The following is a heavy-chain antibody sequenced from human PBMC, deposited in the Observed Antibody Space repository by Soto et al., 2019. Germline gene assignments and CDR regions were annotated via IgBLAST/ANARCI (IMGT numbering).Heavy chain of an antibody. CDR2: VYVTGTGT. CDR1: GYPFTTYH. Sequence: ASVKVSCKASGYPFTTYHLHWVRQAPGQGLEWMGIVYVTGTGTRSAQKFQGRLTMTRDRSTSTVYMELSSLRSEDSAVYYCARPEGYGSGSYYFDSWGQGTLVTVSS. CDR3: ARPEGYGSGSYYFDS. D-gene: IGHD3-10*01. V-gene: IGHV1-46*01. J-gene: IGHJ4*02.